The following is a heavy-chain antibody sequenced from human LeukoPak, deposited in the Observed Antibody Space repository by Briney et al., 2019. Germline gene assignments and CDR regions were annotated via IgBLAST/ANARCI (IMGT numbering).Heavy chain of an antibody. CDR2: INHSGST. D-gene: IGHD3-10*01. V-gene: IGHV4-34*01. CDR3: ARVGIMVRDYYGMDV. CDR1: GGSFSGYY. Sequence: SETLSLTCAVYGGSFSGYYWSWIRQPPGKGLEWIGEINHSGSTNYNPSLKSRVTISVDTSKNQFSLKLSSVTAADTAVYYCARVGIMVRDYYGMDVWGQGTTVTVSS. J-gene: IGHJ6*02.